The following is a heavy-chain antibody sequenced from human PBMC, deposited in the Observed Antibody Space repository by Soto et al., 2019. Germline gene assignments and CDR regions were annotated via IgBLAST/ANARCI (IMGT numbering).Heavy chain of an antibody. CDR2: IIPIFGTA. J-gene: IGHJ4*02. CDR1: GGTFSSYA. D-gene: IGHD5-12*01. Sequence: SVKVSYKASGGTFSSYAISWVRQAPGQGLEWMGGIIPIFGTANYAQKFQGRVTITADESTSTAYMELSSLRSEDTAVYYCARSEVATAAPFDYWGQGTLVTVSS. V-gene: IGHV1-69*13. CDR3: ARSEVATAAPFDY.